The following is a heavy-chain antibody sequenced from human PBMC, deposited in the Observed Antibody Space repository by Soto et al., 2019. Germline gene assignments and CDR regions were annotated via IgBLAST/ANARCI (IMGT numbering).Heavy chain of an antibody. V-gene: IGHV1-69*12. CDR3: ASGMEGPDIGNYYYGMDV. J-gene: IGHJ6*02. CDR2: IMPIFRAP. Sequence: QVQLVQSGAEVKKPGSSVKVSCKASGGAFSDYAFSWVRQAPGQGLEWLGGIMPIFRAPDYAQKFQGRVTITADEVTRTVYMEMTSRRAEDTSVYYCASGMEGPDIGNYYYGMDVWGQGTTVTVS. CDR1: GGAFSDYA. D-gene: IGHD1-26*01.